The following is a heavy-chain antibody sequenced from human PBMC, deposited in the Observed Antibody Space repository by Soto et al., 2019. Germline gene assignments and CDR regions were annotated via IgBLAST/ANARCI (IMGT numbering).Heavy chain of an antibody. CDR1: GGTFSSYA. J-gene: IGHJ2*01. Sequence: SVKVSCKASGGTFSSYAISWVRQAPGQGLEWMGGIIPIFGTANYAQRFQGRVTITADESTSTAYMELSSLRSEDTAVYYCASRRENWYFDLWGRGTLVTVSS. V-gene: IGHV1-69*13. CDR2: IIPIFGTA. CDR3: ASRRENWYFDL.